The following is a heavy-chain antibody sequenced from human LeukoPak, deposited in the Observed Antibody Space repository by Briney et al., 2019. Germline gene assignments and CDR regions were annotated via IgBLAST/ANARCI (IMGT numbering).Heavy chain of an antibody. J-gene: IGHJ4*02. Sequence: SVNVSRKASGYSFTAQYMHCLRRAPGHEREWMGWINPNNGDTKYAKTFLGRVIMTRHTSPPTAYRELSSLMSADKAVYFFASYPRSVDTPPFDYSGQGTLGTVSS. CDR1: GYSFTAQY. CDR3: ASYPRSVDTPPFDY. V-gene: IGHV1-2*02. D-gene: IGHD2-21*01. CDR2: INPNNGDT.